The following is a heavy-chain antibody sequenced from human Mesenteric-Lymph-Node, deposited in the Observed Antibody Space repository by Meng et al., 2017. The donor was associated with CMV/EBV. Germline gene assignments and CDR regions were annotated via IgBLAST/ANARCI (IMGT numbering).Heavy chain of an antibody. D-gene: IGHD4-11*01. Sequence: GESLKISCAASGFTFSNAWMSWVRQAPGKGLEWVGRIKSKTDGGTTDYAAPVKGRFTISRHNAKNSLYLQMNSLRAEDTAVYYCARTRDYSNVFDYWGQGTLVTVSS. J-gene: IGHJ4*02. CDR2: IKSKTDGGTT. CDR3: ARTRDYSNVFDY. CDR1: GFTFSNAW. V-gene: IGHV3-15*01.